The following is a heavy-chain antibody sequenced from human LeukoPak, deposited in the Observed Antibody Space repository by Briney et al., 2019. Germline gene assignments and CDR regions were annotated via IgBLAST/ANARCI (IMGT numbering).Heavy chain of an antibody. CDR3: ARDGYTAGIDY. D-gene: IGHD5-24*01. Sequence: GGSLRLSCAASGFTFSSYGMHWVRQAPGKGLEWVAVIWYDGSNKYYADSVKGRFTISRDNSKNTLYLQMNSLRAEDTAVYYCARDGYTAGIDYWGQGTLVTVSS. J-gene: IGHJ4*02. V-gene: IGHV3-33*01. CDR1: GFTFSSYG. CDR2: IWYDGSNK.